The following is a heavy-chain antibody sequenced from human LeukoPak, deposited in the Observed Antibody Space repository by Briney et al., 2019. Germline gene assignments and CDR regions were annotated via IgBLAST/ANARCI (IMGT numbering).Heavy chain of an antibody. CDR2: INTNTGDP. Sequence: ASVKVSCKASGYTFTSYAMNWVRQAPGQGLEWMGWINTNTGDPTYAQGFTGRFVFSLDTSVSTAYLQISSLKAEDTAVYYCARANYDFWRIYYYYYYMDVWGKGTTVTVSS. D-gene: IGHD3-3*01. CDR3: ARANYDFWRIYYYYYYMDV. J-gene: IGHJ6*03. CDR1: GYTFTSYA. V-gene: IGHV7-4-1*02.